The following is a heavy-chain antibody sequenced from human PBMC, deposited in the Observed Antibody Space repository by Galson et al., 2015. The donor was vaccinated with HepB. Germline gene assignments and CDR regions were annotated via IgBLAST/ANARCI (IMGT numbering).Heavy chain of an antibody. D-gene: IGHD3-22*01. CDR3: ARDGDAYDRSGYSFGY. CDR1: GGSISSGDYY. J-gene: IGHJ4*02. V-gene: IGHV4-30-4*01. Sequence: LSLTCTVSGGSISSGDYYWSWIRQPPGRGLEWIGYIYYSGSTYYNPSLKSRVTISVDTSKNQFSLRLSSVTSADTAVYYCARDGDAYDRSGYSFGYWGQGTLVTVSS. CDR2: IYYSGST.